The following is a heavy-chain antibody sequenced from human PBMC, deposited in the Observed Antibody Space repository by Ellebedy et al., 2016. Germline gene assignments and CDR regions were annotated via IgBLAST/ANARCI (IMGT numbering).Heavy chain of an antibody. V-gene: IGHV3-21*01. CDR2: INGGGYTT. CDR3: ARDGSEWSRDY. Sequence: GGSLRLSXIASELNLGNYFMSWVRQAPGKGLEWVSTINGGGYTTYFADSVKGRFIISRDNTKNSLFLQMNSLGVEDTAVYYCARDGSEWSRDYWGQGTLVTVSS. CDR1: ELNLGNYF. D-gene: IGHD3-3*01. J-gene: IGHJ4*02.